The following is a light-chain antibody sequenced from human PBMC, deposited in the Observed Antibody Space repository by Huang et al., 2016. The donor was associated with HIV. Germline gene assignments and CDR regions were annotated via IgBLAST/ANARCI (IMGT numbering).Light chain of an antibody. Sequence: DIVMTQSPDSLAVSLGERATINCSSSQSVLSSSNDKNYLTWYQQKPGQPPKLLIYWASTRESGVPERFSGSGSGKHFTLTIASLQAEDVAVYYCQQYYSVPRTFGQGTKVEIK. V-gene: IGKV4-1*01. CDR3: QQYYSVPRT. CDR2: WAS. CDR1: QSVLSSSNDKNY. J-gene: IGKJ1*01.